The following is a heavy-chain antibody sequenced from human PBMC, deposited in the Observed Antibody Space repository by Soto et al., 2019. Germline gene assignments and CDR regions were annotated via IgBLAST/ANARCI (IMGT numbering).Heavy chain of an antibody. V-gene: IGHV3-23*01. D-gene: IGHD1-26*01. CDR3: AKDRAGAGNYFCYRDV. CDR1: GFTFSTYA. Sequence: EVQLLESGGGLVQPGGSLRLSCAASGFTFSTYALNWVRQAPGKGLEWVSAISGRGDSTYYADSVKGRFTISRDNSKSTLFLQMSSLRAEDTAVYYCAKDRAGAGNYFCYRDVWSKGTAVTVSS. J-gene: IGHJ6*03. CDR2: ISGRGDST.